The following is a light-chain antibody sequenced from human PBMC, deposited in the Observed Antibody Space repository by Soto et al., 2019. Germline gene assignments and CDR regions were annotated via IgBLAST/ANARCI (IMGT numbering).Light chain of an antibody. V-gene: IGLV1-40*01. Sequence: QSVLTQPPSVSGAPGQRVTISCTGSSSNIGAGYDVHWYQQLPGTAPKLLIYGNNNRPSGVPDRFSGSKSGTSASLAITGLQAEDEADYYCQSYDIRLSGSYVFGTGTKLTVL. CDR3: QSYDIRLSGSYV. J-gene: IGLJ1*01. CDR2: GNN. CDR1: SSNIGAGYD.